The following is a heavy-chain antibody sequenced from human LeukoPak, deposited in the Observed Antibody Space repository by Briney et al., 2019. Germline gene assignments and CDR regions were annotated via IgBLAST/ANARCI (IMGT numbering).Heavy chain of an antibody. CDR1: GFTFSRYA. J-gene: IGHJ6*03. CDR3: AELGITMIGGV. V-gene: IGHV3-23*01. D-gene: IGHD3-10*02. Sequence: QPGGSLRLSCAASGFTFSRYAMSWVRQAPGKGLEWVSTISGSAGSTYYADSVKGRFTISRDNAKNSLYLQMNSLRAEDTAVYYCAELGITMIGGVWGKGTTVTIS. CDR2: ISGSAGST.